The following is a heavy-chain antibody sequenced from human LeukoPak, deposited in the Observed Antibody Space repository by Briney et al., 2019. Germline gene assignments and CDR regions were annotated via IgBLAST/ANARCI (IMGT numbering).Heavy chain of an antibody. V-gene: IGHV3-30*04. CDR2: ISYDGSNK. CDR3: VRAWDY. Sequence: GGSLRLSCAASGFTFSTYVIHWVRQAPGKGLEWVAVISYDGSNKYYADSVKGRFTISRDNSRNTLYLQMNSLRAEDTAVYYCVRAWDYWGQGTLVTVSS. J-gene: IGHJ4*02. CDR1: GFTFSTYV.